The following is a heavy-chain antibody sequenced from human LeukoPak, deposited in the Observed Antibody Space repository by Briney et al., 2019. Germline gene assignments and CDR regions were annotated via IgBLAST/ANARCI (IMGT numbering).Heavy chain of an antibody. Sequence: GEPLKISSKCSGFDFTAYGIAWVGQIPGKGLKWMGKLYPGGSNGRYSPSFQGQVTISADKSITTVYLQWSSVKASDTAMYYCARHFHLAWFGFWGQGSLVTVSS. CDR3: ARHFHLAWFGF. CDR2: LYPGGSNG. V-gene: IGHV5-51*01. J-gene: IGHJ4*02. CDR1: GFDFTAYG.